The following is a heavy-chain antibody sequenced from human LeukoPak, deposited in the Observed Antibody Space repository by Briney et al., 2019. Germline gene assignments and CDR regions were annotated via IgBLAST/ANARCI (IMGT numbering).Heavy chain of an antibody. J-gene: IGHJ4*02. V-gene: IGHV3-33*08. Sequence: GGSLRLSCAASGFTFSNYALSWVRQAPGKGLEWVAVIWYDGSNKFYADSVKGRFTISRDNSKNTLYLQMNSLRAEDTAVYYCARNQRYFDYWGQGTLVTVSS. CDR2: IWYDGSNK. CDR3: ARNQRYFDY. D-gene: IGHD1-14*01. CDR1: GFTFSNYA.